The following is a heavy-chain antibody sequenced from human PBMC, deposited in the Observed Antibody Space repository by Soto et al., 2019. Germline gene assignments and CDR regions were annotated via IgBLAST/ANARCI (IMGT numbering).Heavy chain of an antibody. D-gene: IGHD4-17*01. Sequence: GGSLRLSCAASGFTVSSNYISWGRQAPGKGLEWVSVIYSGGSTYYADSVKGRFTISRDNSKNTLCLQMNSLRAEDTAVYYCARAPDYGDYYYFDYWGQGTLVTVSS. CDR2: IYSGGST. V-gene: IGHV3-53*01. CDR3: ARAPDYGDYYYFDY. J-gene: IGHJ4*02. CDR1: GFTVSSNY.